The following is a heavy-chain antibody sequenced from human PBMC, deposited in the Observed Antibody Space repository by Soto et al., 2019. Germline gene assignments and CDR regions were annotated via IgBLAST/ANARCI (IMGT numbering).Heavy chain of an antibody. J-gene: IGHJ6*02. CDR3: ARGNYNYYYAMDV. V-gene: IGHV3-33*01. CDR1: GFTFSSHG. CDR2: IWYDGSDK. Sequence: SLRLSCAASGFTFSSHGMHWVRQAPGKGLEWVAVIWYDGSDKYHTDSVKGRFTISRDNSKNTLYLQMNSLRAEDTAVYSCARGNYNYYYAMDVWGQGTTVTVSS.